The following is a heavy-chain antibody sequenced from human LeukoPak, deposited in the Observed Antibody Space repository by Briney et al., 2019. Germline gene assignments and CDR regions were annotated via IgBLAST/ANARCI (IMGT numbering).Heavy chain of an antibody. CDR2: IIPILGIA. CDR1: GGTFSSYA. J-gene: IGHJ4*02. V-gene: IGHV1-69*04. Sequence: SVNVSCKSSGGTFSSYAISWVRQAPGQGLEWMGRIIPILGIANYAQKFQGRVTITADKSTSTAYMELSSLRSEDTAVYYCARDLAGTNAPIVYWGQGTLVTVSS. CDR3: ARDLAGTNAPIVY. D-gene: IGHD6-19*01.